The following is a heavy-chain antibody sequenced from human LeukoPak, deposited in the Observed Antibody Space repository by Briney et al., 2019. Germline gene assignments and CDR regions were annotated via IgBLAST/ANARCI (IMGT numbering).Heavy chain of an antibody. D-gene: IGHD2-2*01. CDR2: IIPIFGTA. CDR3: ARDGLVVQYPEGRNWFDP. CDR1: GCTFSSYA. V-gene: IGHV1-69*13. Sequence: GASVKVSCKASGCTFSSYAISWVRQAPGQGLEWMGGIIPIFGTANYAQKFQGRVTITADESTSTAYMELSSLRSEDTAVYYCARDGLVVQYPEGRNWFDPWGQGTLVTVSS. J-gene: IGHJ5*02.